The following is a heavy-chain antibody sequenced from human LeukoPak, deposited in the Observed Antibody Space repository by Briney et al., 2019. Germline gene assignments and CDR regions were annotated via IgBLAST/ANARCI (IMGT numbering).Heavy chain of an antibody. CDR1: GGSISSGGYY. V-gene: IGHV4-31*03. CDR3: ARRDYCSSTSCYGRGVYFQH. D-gene: IGHD2-2*01. Sequence: SETLSLTCTVSGGSISSGGYYWSWIRQHPGKGLEWIGYIYYSGSTYYNPSLKSRVTISVDTSKNQFSLKLSSVTAADTAVYYCARRDYCSSTSCYGRGVYFQHWGQGTLVTVSS. J-gene: IGHJ1*01. CDR2: IYYSGST.